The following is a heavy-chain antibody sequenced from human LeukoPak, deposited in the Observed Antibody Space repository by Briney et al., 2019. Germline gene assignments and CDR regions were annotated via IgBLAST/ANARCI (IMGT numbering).Heavy chain of an antibody. V-gene: IGHV1-8*01. CDR2: MNPNSGNT. Sequence: ASGKVSCTASGYTFTSYDINWVRQATGQGLEWMGWMNPNSGNTGYAQKFQGRVTMTRNTSISTAYMELSSLRSEDTAVYHCARAQSGYSYQLDYWGQGTLVTVSS. CDR1: GYTFTSYD. CDR3: ARAQSGYSYQLDY. D-gene: IGHD5-18*01. J-gene: IGHJ4*02.